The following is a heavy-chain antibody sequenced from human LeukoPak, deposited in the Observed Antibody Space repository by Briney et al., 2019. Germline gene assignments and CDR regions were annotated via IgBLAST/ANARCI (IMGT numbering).Heavy chain of an antibody. J-gene: IGHJ4*02. Sequence: ASVKVSCKVSGYTLTELSMHWVRQAPGKGLEWMGGFDPEDGETIYAQKFQGRVTMTEDTSTDTAYMELSSLRSEDTAVYYCATVFKSSGYYYVLMPFNYWGQGTLVTVSS. D-gene: IGHD3-22*01. CDR3: ATVFKSSGYYYVLMPFNY. V-gene: IGHV1-24*01. CDR2: FDPEDGET. CDR1: GYTLTELS.